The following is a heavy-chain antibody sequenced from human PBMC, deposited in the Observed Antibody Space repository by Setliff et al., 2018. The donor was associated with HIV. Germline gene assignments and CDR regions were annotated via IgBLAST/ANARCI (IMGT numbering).Heavy chain of an antibody. J-gene: IGHJ4*02. CDR3: ARHTLYYNFWSGHPPPDY. Sequence: SETLSLTCTVSGGSISSSSYYWGWIRQPPGKGLEWIGSIYYSGSTYYNPSLKSRVTISVDTSKNQFSLKLSSVTAADTAVYYCARHTLYYNFWSGHPPPDYWGQGTLVTVSS. V-gene: IGHV4-39*01. D-gene: IGHD3-3*01. CDR2: IYYSGST. CDR1: GGSISSSSYY.